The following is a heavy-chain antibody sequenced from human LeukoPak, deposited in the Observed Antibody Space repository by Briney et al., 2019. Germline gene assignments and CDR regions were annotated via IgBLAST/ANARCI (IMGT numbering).Heavy chain of an antibody. CDR3: ARKGRSWFNDFDY. J-gene: IGHJ4*02. Sequence: PGGSLRLSCAASGFTFSSYGMHWVRQAPGKGLEWVSYISGGSSNTNYADSVRGRFTASRDNAKNSLYLQMSSLRAEDTAVYYCARKGRSWFNDFDYWGQGTPVTVSS. V-gene: IGHV3-48*04. D-gene: IGHD6-13*01. CDR2: ISGGSSNT. CDR1: GFTFSSYG.